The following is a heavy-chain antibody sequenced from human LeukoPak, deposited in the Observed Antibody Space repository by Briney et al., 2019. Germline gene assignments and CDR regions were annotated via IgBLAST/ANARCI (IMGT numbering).Heavy chain of an antibody. CDR3: ASPYCSGGSCYPGDDAFDI. D-gene: IGHD2-15*01. CDR1: GFTVSSNY. Sequence: GGSLRLSCAASGFTVSSNYMSWVRQAPGKGLEWVSVIYSGGSTYYADSVKGRFTISRDNSKNTLYLQMNSLRAEDTAVYYCASPYCSGGSCYPGDDAFDIWGQGTMDTVSS. V-gene: IGHV3-53*01. J-gene: IGHJ3*02. CDR2: IYSGGST.